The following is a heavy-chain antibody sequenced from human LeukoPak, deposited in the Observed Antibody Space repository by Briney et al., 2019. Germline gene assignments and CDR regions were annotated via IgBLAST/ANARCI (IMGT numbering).Heavy chain of an antibody. D-gene: IGHD3-22*01. J-gene: IGHJ5*02. Sequence: GASVKVSCKASGYTFTGYYMHWVRQAPGQGLEWMGWINPNSGGTNYAQKFQGRVTMTRDTSISTAYMELSRLRSDDTAVYYCARRYHDRSDYTGNWFDPWGQGTLVTVSS. V-gene: IGHV1-2*02. CDR3: ARRYHDRSDYTGNWFDP. CDR1: GYTFTGYY. CDR2: INPNSGGT.